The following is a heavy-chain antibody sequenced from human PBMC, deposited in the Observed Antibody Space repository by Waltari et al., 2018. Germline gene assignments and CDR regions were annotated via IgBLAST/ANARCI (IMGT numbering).Heavy chain of an antibody. D-gene: IGHD2-21*02. V-gene: IGHV3-74*01. CDR3: VREGHDYYNEGDAFDI. CDR2: INNDVTST. Sequence: EVQLVESGGGLVQSGGSLRLSCAASGFSISSYWMHWVRQAPGKGLVWVSHINNDVTSTNYSDSVKGRFTIARDSAKNTLYLQMNSLRAEDTALYYCVREGHDYYNEGDAFDIWGHGTMVTVSS. J-gene: IGHJ3*02. CDR1: GFSISSYW.